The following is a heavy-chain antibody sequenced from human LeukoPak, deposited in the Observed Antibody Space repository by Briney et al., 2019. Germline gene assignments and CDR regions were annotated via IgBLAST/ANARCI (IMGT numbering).Heavy chain of an antibody. V-gene: IGHV4-34*01. D-gene: IGHD6-19*01. CDR3: ARQGWIRYFDY. CDR2: INHSRST. Sequence: SETLSLTCAVYGGSFSGYYWSWIRQPPGKGLEWIGEINHSRSTNYNPSLKSRVTISVDTSKNQFSLKLSSVTAADTAVYYCARQGWIRYFDYWGQGTLVTVSS. J-gene: IGHJ4*02. CDR1: GGSFSGYY.